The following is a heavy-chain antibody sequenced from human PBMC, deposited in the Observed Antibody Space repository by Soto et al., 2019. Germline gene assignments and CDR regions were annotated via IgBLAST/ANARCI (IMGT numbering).Heavy chain of an antibody. J-gene: IGHJ4*02. D-gene: IGHD3-10*01. Sequence: QVQLQESGPGLVKTSETLSLTCTVSGDSVSSGSYFWSWIRQPPGKGVEWIGYIFYSGSTSYNPSLKSRVTISLDTSKNQFSLKLSSVTAADTAVYYCAREASVVRGAYIDYWGQGTLVSVSS. CDR2: IFYSGST. V-gene: IGHV4-61*01. CDR1: GDSVSSGSYF. CDR3: AREASVVRGAYIDY.